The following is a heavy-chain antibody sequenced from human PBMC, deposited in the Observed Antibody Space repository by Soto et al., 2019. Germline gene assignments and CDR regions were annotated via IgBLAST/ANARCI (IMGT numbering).Heavy chain of an antibody. D-gene: IGHD3-22*01. V-gene: IGHV3-48*04. CDR2: ISSSSSTK. Sequence: GGSLRLSCAASGFTFSSYSMNWVRQAPGKGLEWVSYISSSSSTKFYADSVKDRFTISRDNSKNTLYLQMNSLRAEDTAVYYCARGPTYFYDSSDYYDHWGQGTLVTVSS. J-gene: IGHJ4*02. CDR3: ARGPTYFYDSSDYYDH. CDR1: GFTFSSYS.